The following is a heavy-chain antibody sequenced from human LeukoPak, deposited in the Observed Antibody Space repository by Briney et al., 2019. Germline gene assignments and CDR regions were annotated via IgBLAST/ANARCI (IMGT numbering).Heavy chain of an antibody. D-gene: IGHD2-15*01. Sequence: GRSLRLSCAASGFTFSSYGMHWVRQAPGKGLEWVALIWYDGSNKYYADSVKGRFTISRDNSKNTVYLQMNSLRAEDTAVYYCASRRGGIVGDYWGQGTLVTVSS. J-gene: IGHJ4*02. CDR1: GFTFSSYG. CDR2: IWYDGSNK. CDR3: ASRRGGIVGDY. V-gene: IGHV3-33*01.